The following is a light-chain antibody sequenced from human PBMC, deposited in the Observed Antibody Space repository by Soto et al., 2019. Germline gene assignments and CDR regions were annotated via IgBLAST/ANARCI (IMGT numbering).Light chain of an antibody. CDR3: SSYTSSNPWV. Sequence: QSALTQPASVSGSPGQSITISCTGTSSDVGGYNYVSWYQQHPGKAPKLMIYEVSNRPSGVSNRFSGSKSGNTASLTISGLQAEDEADYYCSSYTSSNPWVFGTGTKVTVL. V-gene: IGLV2-14*01. CDR1: SSDVGGYNY. CDR2: EVS. J-gene: IGLJ1*01.